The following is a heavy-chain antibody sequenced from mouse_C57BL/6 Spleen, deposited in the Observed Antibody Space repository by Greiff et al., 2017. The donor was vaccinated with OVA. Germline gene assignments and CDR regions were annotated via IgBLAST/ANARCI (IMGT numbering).Heavy chain of an antibody. D-gene: IGHD2-1*01. Sequence: VQLQESGPELVKPGASVKISCKASGYTFTDYYINWVKQRPGQGLEWIGWIFPGSGSTYYNEKFKGKATLTVDKSSSTAYMLVSSLTSEDSAVYFCARDYGNDYWGQGTTLTVSS. J-gene: IGHJ2*01. CDR2: IFPGSGST. CDR1: GYTFTDYY. V-gene: IGHV1-75*01. CDR3: ARDYGNDY.